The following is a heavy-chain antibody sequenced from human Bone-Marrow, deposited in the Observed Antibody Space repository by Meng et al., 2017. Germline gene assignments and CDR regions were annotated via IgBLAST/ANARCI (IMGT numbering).Heavy chain of an antibody. V-gene: IGHV4-61*02. Sequence: SETLSLTCTVSGGSISSSSYYWGWIRQPAGKGLEWIGRIYTSGSTNYNPSLKSRVTMSVDTSKNQFSLKLSSVTAADTAVYYCARGVRGVKTFDYWGQGTLVTVSS. CDR1: GGSISSSSYY. CDR2: IYTSGST. D-gene: IGHD3-10*01. J-gene: IGHJ4*02. CDR3: ARGVRGVKTFDY.